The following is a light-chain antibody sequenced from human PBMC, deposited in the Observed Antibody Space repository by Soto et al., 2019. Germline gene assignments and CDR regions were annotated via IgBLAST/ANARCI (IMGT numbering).Light chain of an antibody. Sequence: EVVLTQSPDTPSLFPGERVNLSCRASQNVGNYLDWYQEKPGQAPRLLISDSSDRATGIPARFRGSGPGTDFSLPIRALEPDDFALYFCQHRADRHNTFGPGTKVDIK. CDR3: QHRADRHNT. CDR2: DSS. CDR1: QNVGNY. V-gene: IGKV3D-11*02. J-gene: IGKJ3*01.